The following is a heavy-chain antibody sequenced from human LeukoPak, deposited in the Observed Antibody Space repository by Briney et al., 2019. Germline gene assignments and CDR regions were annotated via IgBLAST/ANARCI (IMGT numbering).Heavy chain of an antibody. Sequence: GSLRLSCLFSGFTFSNYWMTWVRQAPGKGLEWVANIKQDGSETYYVDSVKGRFTISRDNAKNSLYLQINNLRAEDTAVYYCATKAVYVNYWGQGTLVTVSS. J-gene: IGHJ4*02. D-gene: IGHD3-16*01. V-gene: IGHV3-7*01. CDR3: ATKAVYVNY. CDR2: IKQDGSET. CDR1: GFTFSNYW.